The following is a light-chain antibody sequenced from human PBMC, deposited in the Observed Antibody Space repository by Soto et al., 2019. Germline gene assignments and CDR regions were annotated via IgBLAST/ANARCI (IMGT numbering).Light chain of an antibody. J-gene: IGLJ1*01. Sequence: QPVLTQPPSVSGAPGQRVTISCIGSSSSIGAGYDVHWYHQLPGAAPKLLVSGNNNRPSGVPDRFSASKSGTSASLAITGLQTEDEAQYYCQSYDSRLTAYVFGTGTKVTVL. CDR3: QSYDSRLTAYV. CDR1: SSSIGAGYD. V-gene: IGLV1-40*01. CDR2: GNN.